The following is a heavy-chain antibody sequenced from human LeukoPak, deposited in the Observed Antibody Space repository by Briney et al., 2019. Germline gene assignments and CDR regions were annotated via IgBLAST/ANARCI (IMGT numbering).Heavy chain of an antibody. D-gene: IGHD5-24*01. V-gene: IGHV1-69*04. J-gene: IGHJ3*02. Sequence: ASVKVSCKASGGTFSSYTISWVRQAPGQGLEWMGRIIPILGIANYAQKFQGRVTIIADKSTSTAYMELSSLRSEDTAVYYCARDKGDGYNPAVGAFDIWGQGTMVTVSS. CDR1: GGTFSSYT. CDR3: ARDKGDGYNPAVGAFDI. CDR2: IIPILGIA.